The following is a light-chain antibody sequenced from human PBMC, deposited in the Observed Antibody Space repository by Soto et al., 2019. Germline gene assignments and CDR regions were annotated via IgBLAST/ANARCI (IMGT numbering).Light chain of an antibody. CDR2: EVS. CDR1: SSDVGGYNY. J-gene: IGLJ3*02. V-gene: IGLV2-14*01. CDR3: SSYTSSSTLSWV. Sequence: QSALTQPASVSGSPGQSITISCTGTSSDVGGYNYVSWYQQHPGKAPKLMIYEVSNRPSGVSNRFSGSKSGNTASLTISGLQAEDEADYYCSSYTSSSTLSWVFGGGTKLTGL.